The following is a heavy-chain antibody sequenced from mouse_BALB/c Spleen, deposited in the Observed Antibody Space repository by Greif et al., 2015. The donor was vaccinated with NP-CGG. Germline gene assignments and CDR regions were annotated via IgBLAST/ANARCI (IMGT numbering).Heavy chain of an antibody. CDR2: ISSGGGST. J-gene: IGHJ3*01. D-gene: IGHD2-1*01. Sequence: EVKLQESGGGLVKPGGSLKLSCAASGFAFSSYDMSWVRQTPEERLEWVAYISSGGGSTYYPDTVKGRFTISRDNAKNTLYLQMSSLKSEDTAMYYCARYGNWFAYWGQGTLVTVSA. V-gene: IGHV5-12-1*01. CDR3: ARYGNWFAY. CDR1: GFAFSSYD.